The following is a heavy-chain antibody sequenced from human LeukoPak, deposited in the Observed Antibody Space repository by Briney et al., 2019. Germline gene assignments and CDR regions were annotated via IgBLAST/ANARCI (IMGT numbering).Heavy chain of an antibody. CDR1: GFTFSSYA. CDR3: AKDTIVVPAAGAFDI. Sequence: GGSLRLSCAASGFTFSSYAMSWVRQAPGKGLEWVSAISGSGGSTYYADPVKGRFTISRDNSKNTLYLQMNSLRAEDTAVYYCAKDTIVVPAAGAFDIWGQGTMVTVSS. J-gene: IGHJ3*02. D-gene: IGHD2-2*01. V-gene: IGHV3-23*01. CDR2: ISGSGGST.